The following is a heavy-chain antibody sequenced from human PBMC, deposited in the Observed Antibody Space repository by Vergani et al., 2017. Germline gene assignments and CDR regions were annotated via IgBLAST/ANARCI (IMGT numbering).Heavy chain of an antibody. V-gene: IGHV1-69*13. D-gene: IGHD3-22*01. CDR1: GDSFNNFP. CDR2: IIPVFGTT. J-gene: IGHJ4*02. CDR3: ARSSGYYSYYFDF. Sequence: QVHLVQSGAEVKKPGSSVKVSCRSSGDSFNNFPIIWVRQAPGQGLEWMGRIIPVFGTTSYAQKFQGRVTILADESTSTAYMELSSLRSEDTAVYYCARSSGYYSYYFDFWGQGTLVTVSS.